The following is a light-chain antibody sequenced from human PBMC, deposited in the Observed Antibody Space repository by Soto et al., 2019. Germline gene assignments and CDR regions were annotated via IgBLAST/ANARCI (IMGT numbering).Light chain of an antibody. Sequence: DIVMTQSPLSLPVTPGEPASVSCRSSQSLLHSNGYNYLDWYLQKPGQSPQLLIYLGSNRASGVPGRFSGRGSGTDFKLKISRVEAEYVGVYYCMQALQTPPTFGQGTKLEIK. CDR1: QSLLHSNGYNY. CDR3: MQALQTPPT. CDR2: LGS. J-gene: IGKJ2*01. V-gene: IGKV2-28*01.